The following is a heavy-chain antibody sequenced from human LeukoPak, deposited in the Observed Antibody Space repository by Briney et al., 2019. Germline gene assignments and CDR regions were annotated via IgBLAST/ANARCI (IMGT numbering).Heavy chain of an antibody. D-gene: IGHD2-21*02. J-gene: IGHJ3*02. V-gene: IGHV3-21*01. CDR2: ISSSSSYI. CDR1: GFTFSSYS. CDR3: ARDGAYCGGDCYSRTNDAFDI. Sequence: GGSLRLSCVASGFTFSSYSMNWVRQAPGKGLEWVSSISSSSSYIYYADSVKGRFTISRDNAKNSLYLQMNSLRAEDTAVYYCARDGAYCGGDCYSRTNDAFDIWGQGTMVTVSS.